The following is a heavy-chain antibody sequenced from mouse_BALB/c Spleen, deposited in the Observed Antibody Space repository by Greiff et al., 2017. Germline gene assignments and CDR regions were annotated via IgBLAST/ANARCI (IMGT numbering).Heavy chain of an antibody. Sequence: DVHLVESGGGLVKPGGSLKLSCAASGFTFSSYAMSWVRQTPEKRLEWVATISSGGSYTYYPDSVKGRFTISRDNAKNTLYLQMSSLRSEDTAMYYCARWGDYYGSSRAMDYWGQGTSVTVSS. CDR2: ISSGGSYT. CDR1: GFTFSSYA. CDR3: ARWGDYYGSSRAMDY. D-gene: IGHD1-1*01. J-gene: IGHJ4*01. V-gene: IGHV5-9-3*01.